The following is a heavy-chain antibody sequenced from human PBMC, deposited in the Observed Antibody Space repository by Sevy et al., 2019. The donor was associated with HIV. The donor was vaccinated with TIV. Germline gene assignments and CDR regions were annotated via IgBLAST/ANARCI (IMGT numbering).Heavy chain of an antibody. CDR1: GFTFSKFG. CDR2: IRYDGSDQ. V-gene: IGHV3-30*02. CDR3: AKDLAGPGRRYFDF. J-gene: IGHJ4*02. Sequence: GGSLRLSCTASGFTFSKFGMHWVRQVPGKGLEWVTFIRYDGSDQYYAASVKGRFTISRDDSKNTLYLQMDSLRPEDTAIYYCAKDLAGPGRRYFDFWGQGALVTVSS. D-gene: IGHD6-13*01.